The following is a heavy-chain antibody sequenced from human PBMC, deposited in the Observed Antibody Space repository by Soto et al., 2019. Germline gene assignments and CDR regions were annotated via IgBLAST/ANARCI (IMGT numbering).Heavy chain of an antibody. D-gene: IGHD3-9*01. V-gene: IGHV1-69*06. J-gene: IGHJ6*02. CDR1: GGTFSSYA. CDR3: AREPRRAYDILTGYYMGYYYYGMDV. CDR2: IIPIFGTA. Sequence: SVKVSCKASGGTFSSYAISWVRQAPGQGLEWMGGIIPIFGTANYAQKFQGRVTITADKSTSTAYMELSSLRSEDTAVYYCAREPRRAYDILTGYYMGYYYYGMDVWGQVTTVTVSS.